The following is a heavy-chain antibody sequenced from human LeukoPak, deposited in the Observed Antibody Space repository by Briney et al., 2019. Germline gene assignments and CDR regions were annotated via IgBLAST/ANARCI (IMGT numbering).Heavy chain of an antibody. J-gene: IGHJ4*02. V-gene: IGHV3-23*01. CDR1: GFTFSSYA. Sequence: PGGSLRLSCSASGFTFSSYAMSWVRQAPGKGLEWVSAISGSAGSTFHADSVKGRSTISRDNSKNTLYLQMNSLRAEDTAVYYCARQAPSLGWNWGQGTLVTVSS. D-gene: IGHD3-3*01. CDR3: ARQAPSLGWN. CDR2: ISGSAGST.